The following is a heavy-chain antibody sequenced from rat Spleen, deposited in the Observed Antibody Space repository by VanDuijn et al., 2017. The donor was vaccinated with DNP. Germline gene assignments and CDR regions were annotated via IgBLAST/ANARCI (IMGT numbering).Heavy chain of an antibody. CDR2: ISPSGDTT. CDR3: ARHGDYGSSPNY. Sequence: EVQLVESGGGLVQPGRSLKLSCAASGFTFSNYGMHWIRQAPTKGLEWVASISPSGDTTYYRDSVKGRFTISRDNAKSTLYLQMDSLRSEDTATYYCARHGDYGSSPNYWGQGVMVTVSS. CDR1: GFTFSNYG. D-gene: IGHD1-3*01. J-gene: IGHJ2*01. V-gene: IGHV5-19*01.